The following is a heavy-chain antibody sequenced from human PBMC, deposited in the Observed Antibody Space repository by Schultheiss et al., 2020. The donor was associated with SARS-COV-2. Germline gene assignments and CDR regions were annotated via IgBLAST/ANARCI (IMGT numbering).Heavy chain of an antibody. CDR1: GFTFSSYS. V-gene: IGHV3-21*01. CDR3: VRVAMTTVTELDY. CDR2: ISSSSSYI. J-gene: IGHJ4*02. D-gene: IGHD4-17*01. Sequence: GESLKISCAASGFTFSSYSMNWVRQAPGKGLEWVSSISSSSSYIYYTDSLRGRFTISRDNAKNSLYLQLNSLRVEDTAVYYCVRVAMTTVTELDYWGQGTLVTVSS.